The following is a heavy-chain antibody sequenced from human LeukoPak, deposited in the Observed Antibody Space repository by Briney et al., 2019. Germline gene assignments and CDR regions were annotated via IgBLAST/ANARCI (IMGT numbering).Heavy chain of an antibody. CDR3: AKLASEVATIPHY. D-gene: IGHD5-12*01. J-gene: IGHJ4*02. V-gene: IGHV3-23*01. CDR1: GFTFSSYA. Sequence: GGSLRLSCAASGFTFSSYAMNWVRQAPGRGLEWVATISGSGGSTYYADSVKGRFTISRDNSKNTLYLQMNSLRAEDTAVYYCAKLASEVATIPHYWGQGTLVTVSS. CDR2: ISGSGGST.